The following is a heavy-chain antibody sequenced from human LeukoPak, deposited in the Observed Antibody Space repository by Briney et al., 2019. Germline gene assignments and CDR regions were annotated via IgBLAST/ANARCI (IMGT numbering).Heavy chain of an antibody. CDR2: ISSSSSYI. V-gene: IGHV3-21*01. CDR3: ATQYYDSSGYYPP. Sequence: GGPLRLSCAASGFTFSSYSMNWVRQAPGKGLEWVSSISSSSSYIYYADSVKGRFTISRDNAKNSLYLQMNSLRAEDTAVYYCATQYYDSSGYYPPWGQGTLVTVSS. CDR1: GFTFSSYS. D-gene: IGHD3-22*01. J-gene: IGHJ5*02.